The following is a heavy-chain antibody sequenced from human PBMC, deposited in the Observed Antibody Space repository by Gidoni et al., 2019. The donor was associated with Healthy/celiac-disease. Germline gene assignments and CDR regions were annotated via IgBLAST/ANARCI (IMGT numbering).Heavy chain of an antibody. CDR2: INAGNGNT. Sequence: QVQLVQSGAEVKKPGASVKVSCKASGYTFTSYAMHWVRQAPGQRLEWMGWINAGNGNTKYSQKFQGRVTITRDTSASTAYMELSSLRSEDTAVYYCARDLRLSIAARLYNWFDPWGQGTLVTVSS. J-gene: IGHJ5*02. CDR1: GYTFTSYA. CDR3: ARDLRLSIAARLYNWFDP. D-gene: IGHD6-6*01. V-gene: IGHV1-3*01.